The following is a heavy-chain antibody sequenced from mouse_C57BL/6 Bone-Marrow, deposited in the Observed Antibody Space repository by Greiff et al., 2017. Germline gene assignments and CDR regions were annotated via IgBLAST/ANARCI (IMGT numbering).Heavy chain of an antibody. D-gene: IGHD1-2*01. Sequence: QVQLQQSGPGLVKPSQSLSITCTVSGFSLTSYGVHWVRQSPGKGLEWLGVIWSGGSTDYNAAFISRLSISKDNSKSQVFFKMNSLQADDTAIYYCARKGITTAHYAMDYWGQGTSVTVSS. J-gene: IGHJ4*01. CDR1: GFSLTSYG. V-gene: IGHV2-2*01. CDR3: ARKGITTAHYAMDY. CDR2: IWSGGST.